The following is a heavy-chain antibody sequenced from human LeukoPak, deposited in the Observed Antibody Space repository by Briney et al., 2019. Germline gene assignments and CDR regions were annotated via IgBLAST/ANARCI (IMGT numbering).Heavy chain of an antibody. D-gene: IGHD3-10*01. J-gene: IGHJ4*02. CDR1: GFTFNKYW. V-gene: IGHV3-7*01. CDR2: INQDDSQI. CDR3: ARVYYYSGTYYPSFFDY. Sequence: GGSLRLSCAASGFTFNKYWLPWVRQAPGKGLEWVANINQDDSQIYYLESVEGRFTITRDNAKNSLHLQMNCLRAEDTALYYFARVYYYSGTYYPSFFDYWGQGTLVTVSS.